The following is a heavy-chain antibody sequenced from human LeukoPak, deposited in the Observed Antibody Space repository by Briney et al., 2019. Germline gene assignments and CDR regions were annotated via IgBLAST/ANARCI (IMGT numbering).Heavy chain of an antibody. CDR1: GFTFSSYS. CDR3: ARDFPDSSGYYHSPFGY. J-gene: IGHJ4*02. D-gene: IGHD3-22*01. V-gene: IGHV3-21*01. CDR2: ISSSSSYI. Sequence: GGSLRLSCAASGFTFSSYSMNWVRQAPGKGLEWVSSISSSSSYISYADSVKGRFTISRDNAKNSLYLQMNSLRAEDTAVYYCARDFPDSSGYYHSPFGYWGQGTLVTVSS.